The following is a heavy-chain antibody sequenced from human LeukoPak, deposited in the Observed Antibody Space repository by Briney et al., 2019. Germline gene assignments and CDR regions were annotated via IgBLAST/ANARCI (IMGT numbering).Heavy chain of an antibody. CDR1: GFTFSSYG. D-gene: IGHD3-10*02. J-gene: IGHJ3*02. V-gene: IGHV3-30*02. Sequence: GGSLRLSCGASGFTFSSYGMHWVRQAPGKGLEWVAFIRYDGNNKYQPDSVKGRFTISRDNSKNTLYLQMNSLRAEDTAVYYCAKDRTMFSGDDAFDIWGQGTMVTVSS. CDR3: AKDRTMFSGDDAFDI. CDR2: IRYDGNNK.